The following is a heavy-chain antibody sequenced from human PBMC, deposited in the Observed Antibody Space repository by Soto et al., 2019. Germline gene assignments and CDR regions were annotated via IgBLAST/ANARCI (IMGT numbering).Heavy chain of an antibody. CDR2: IYYSGST. CDR3: ARAPIAAAPFDY. J-gene: IGHJ4*02. CDR1: GGSVSSGSYY. D-gene: IGHD6-13*01. V-gene: IGHV4-61*01. Sequence: SETLSLTCTVSGGSVSSGSYYWSWIRQPPGKGLEWIGYIYYSGSTNYNPSLKSRVTISVDTSKNQFSLKLSSVTAADTAVYYCARAPIAAAPFDYWGQGTLVTVSS.